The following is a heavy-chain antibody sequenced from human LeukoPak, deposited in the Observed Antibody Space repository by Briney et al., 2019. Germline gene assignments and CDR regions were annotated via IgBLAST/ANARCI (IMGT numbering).Heavy chain of an antibody. V-gene: IGHV3-69-1*01. CDR2: ISSSSTI. J-gene: IGHJ4*02. D-gene: IGHD4-17*01. CDR1: GFTFSTYS. Sequence: KSGGSLRLSCAASGFTFSTYSMNWVRQAPGKGLEWVSYISSSSTIYYADSVKGRFTISRDNAKNSLYLQMNSLRDEDTAVYYCARARYTVTPNDNWGQGTLVTVSS. CDR3: ARARYTVTPNDN.